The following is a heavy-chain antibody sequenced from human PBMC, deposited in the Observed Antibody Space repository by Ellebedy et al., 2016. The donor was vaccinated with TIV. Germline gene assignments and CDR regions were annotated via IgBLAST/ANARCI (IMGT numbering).Heavy chain of an antibody. D-gene: IGHD6-6*01. J-gene: IGHJ4*02. CDR2: IKQAGSEK. CDR3: AKVAAGPGGVWVFDY. CDR1: GFTFNNYA. V-gene: IGHV3-7*03. Sequence: GESLKISCAASGFTFNNYAMSWVRQAPGKGLEWVGNIKQAGSEKYFVDSVKGRFTISRDNAKNSLYLQMNSLRAEDTAVYYCAKVAAGPGGVWVFDYWGQGTLVTVSS.